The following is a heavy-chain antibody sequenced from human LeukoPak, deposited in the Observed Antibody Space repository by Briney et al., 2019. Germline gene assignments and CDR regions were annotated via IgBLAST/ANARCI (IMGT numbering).Heavy chain of an antibody. CDR1: GFTFSNFG. CDR2: IPYDGSNK. J-gene: IGHJ4*02. CDR3: ANGPTKDGYHYYFDS. D-gene: IGHD5-24*01. Sequence: GGSLRLSCAVSGFTFSNFGMHWVRQAPGQGREWVTFIPYDGSNKYYADSVKGRFTISRDNSKNTLSLQMNSLRAEDTAIYYCANGPTKDGYHYYFDSWGQGTLVTVSS. V-gene: IGHV3-30*02.